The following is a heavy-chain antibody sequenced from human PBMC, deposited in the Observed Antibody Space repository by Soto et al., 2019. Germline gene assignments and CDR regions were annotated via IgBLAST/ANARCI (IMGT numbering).Heavy chain of an antibody. J-gene: IGHJ6*02. Sequence: LSLSCAASGFTFDDFAMHWVRQAPGKGLEWVSVINWNSGIIGYADSVKGRFTISRDNANNSLYLQMNSLRPEDTALYYCAKDWGNYYGMDVWGQGTTVTVSS. CDR2: INWNSGII. CDR3: AKDWGNYYGMDV. CDR1: GFTFDDFA. D-gene: IGHD7-27*01. V-gene: IGHV3-9*01.